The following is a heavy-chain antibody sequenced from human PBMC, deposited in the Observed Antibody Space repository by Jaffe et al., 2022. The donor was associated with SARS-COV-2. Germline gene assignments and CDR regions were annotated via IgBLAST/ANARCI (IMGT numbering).Heavy chain of an antibody. J-gene: IGHJ4*02. CDR1: GFTFNTHG. Sequence: QVHLVESGGGVVQPGRSLRLSCAASGFTFNTHGMHWVRQAPGKGLDWVAGIGSDGSTNYYADSVKGRFTISRDNSKNTLYLQMNSLRAEDTAVYYCARDLHYWSLEFINYWGQGTLVTVSS. CDR3: ARDLHYWSLEFINY. D-gene: IGHD2-8*02. CDR2: IGSDGSTN. V-gene: IGHV3-33*01.